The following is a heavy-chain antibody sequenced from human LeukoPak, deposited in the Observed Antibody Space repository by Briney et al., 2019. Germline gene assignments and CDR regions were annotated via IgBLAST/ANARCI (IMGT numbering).Heavy chain of an antibody. CDR1: GFTFSSYWMN. CDR3: ARHYGP. V-gene: IGHV4-39*01. D-gene: IGHD3-10*01. J-gene: IGHJ5*02. Sequence: GSLRLSCAASGFTFSSYWMNWVRQPPGKGLDWIGSIYDSGSTYYNPSLKSRVTISVDTSKNQFSLKLNSVTAADTAVYYCARHYGPWGQGTLVTVSS. CDR2: IYDSGST.